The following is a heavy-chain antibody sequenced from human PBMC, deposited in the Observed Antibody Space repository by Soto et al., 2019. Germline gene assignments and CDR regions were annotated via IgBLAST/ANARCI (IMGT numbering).Heavy chain of an antibody. J-gene: IGHJ4*02. D-gene: IGHD2-8*01. CDR2: AVHWGTN. Sequence: QVQLQESGPGLVKPSGTVSLTCAVSGASISDNNWWSWVRQPPGQVLEWIAEAVHWGTNNYNPYLRSRVTIWMDRTKNQLSLTLSYVTAADSSLYVSARHVWVPVTRGFDFWGQGSLVTGSS. CDR3: ARHVWVPVTRGFDF. V-gene: IGHV4-4*02. CDR1: GASISDNNW.